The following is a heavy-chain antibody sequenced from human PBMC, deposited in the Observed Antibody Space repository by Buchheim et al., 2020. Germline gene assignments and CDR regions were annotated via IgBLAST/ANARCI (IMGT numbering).Heavy chain of an antibody. J-gene: IGHJ5*02. V-gene: IGHV3-48*03. D-gene: IGHD6-13*01. Sequence: EVQLVESGGGLVQPGGSLRLSCAASGFTFSSYEMNWVRQAPGKGLEWVSYISSSGSTIYYADSVKGRFTISRDNAKNSLYLQMNSLRDEDTAVYYCARDSAYSSSWYDRFDPWGQGTL. CDR3: ARDSAYSSSWYDRFDP. CDR1: GFTFSSYE. CDR2: ISSSGSTI.